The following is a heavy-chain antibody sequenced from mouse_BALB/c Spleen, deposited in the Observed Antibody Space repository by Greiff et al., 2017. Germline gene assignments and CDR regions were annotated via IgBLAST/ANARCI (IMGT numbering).Heavy chain of an antibody. Sequence: EVQLQQSGPELVKPGASVKISCKASGYTFTDYNMHWVKQSHGKSLEWIGYIYPYNGGTGYNQKFKSKATLTVDNSSSTAYMELRSLTSEDSAVYYCARMITILYYAMDYWGQGTSVTVSS. CDR2: IYPYNGGT. CDR1: GYTFTDYN. D-gene: IGHD2-4*01. J-gene: IGHJ4*01. V-gene: IGHV1S29*02. CDR3: ARMITILYYAMDY.